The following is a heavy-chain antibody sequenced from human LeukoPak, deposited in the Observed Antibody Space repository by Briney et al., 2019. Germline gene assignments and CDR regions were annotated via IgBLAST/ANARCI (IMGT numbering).Heavy chain of an antibody. Sequence: SETLSLTCTVSGGSINTYYWSWIRQPPGKGLEWVGYLYNSGTTNYNPSLKSRVSISGDTSKNQFSLKLISVTAADTAVYYCARRGVKTTRFDYWGQGILFTVSS. D-gene: IGHD1-14*01. CDR3: ARRGVKTTRFDY. V-gene: IGHV4-59*01. CDR2: LYNSGTT. J-gene: IGHJ4*02. CDR1: GGSINTYY.